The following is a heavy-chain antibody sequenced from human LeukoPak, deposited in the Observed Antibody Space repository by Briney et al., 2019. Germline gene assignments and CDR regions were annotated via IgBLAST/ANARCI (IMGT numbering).Heavy chain of an antibody. CDR2: IYTSGST. D-gene: IGHD3-9*01. CDR3: ARDLGLTISANWFAP. J-gene: IGHJ5*02. V-gene: IGHV4-4*07. Sequence: PSETLSLTCTVSGGSISSYYWSWIRQPAGKGLEWIGRIYTSGSTNYNPSLKRRLTISVDKSKTQFSLKLSSVTAADKAVYYCARDLGLTISANWFAPWGQGTLVTVSS. CDR1: GGSISSYY.